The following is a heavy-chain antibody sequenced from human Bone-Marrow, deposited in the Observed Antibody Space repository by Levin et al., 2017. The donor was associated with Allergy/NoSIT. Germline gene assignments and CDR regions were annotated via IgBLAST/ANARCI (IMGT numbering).Heavy chain of an antibody. D-gene: IGHD5-24*01. V-gene: IGHV6-1*01. CDR3: ARWLHVARKFDS. CDR2: TYYMSKWSN. CDR1: GDSVSTNSAA. J-gene: IGHJ4*02. Sequence: PSETLSLTCVISGDSVSTNSAAWNWIRQSPSRGLEWLGRTYYMSKWSNEYASSVKSRININSDTSKNQFSLQLRSLTPEDTAVYYCARWLHVARKFDSWGQGTPVIVSS.